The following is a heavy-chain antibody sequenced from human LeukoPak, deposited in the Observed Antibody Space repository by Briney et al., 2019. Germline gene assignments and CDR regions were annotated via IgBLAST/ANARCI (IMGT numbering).Heavy chain of an antibody. D-gene: IGHD4-17*01. CDR3: ARSNNDGDYLGVGFDY. Sequence: NTNTGNPTYAQGFTGRFVFSLDTSVSTAYLQISSLKAEDTAVYYCARSNNDGDYLGVGFDYWGQGTLVTVSS. J-gene: IGHJ4*02. V-gene: IGHV7-4-1*02. CDR2: NTNTGNP.